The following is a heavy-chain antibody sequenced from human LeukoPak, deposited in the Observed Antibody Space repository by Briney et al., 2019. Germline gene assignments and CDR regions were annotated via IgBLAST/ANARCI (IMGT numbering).Heavy chain of an antibody. CDR1: GFTFSSYS. J-gene: IGHJ4*02. D-gene: IGHD3-3*01. V-gene: IGHV3-48*01. Sequence: GGSLRLSCAASGFTFSSYSMNWVRQAPGKGLEWVSYISSSSSTIYYADSVKGRFTISRDNAKNSLYLQMNSLRAEDTAVYYCAKDPSPDYDFWSGYPNPPGYWGQGTLVTVSS. CDR3: AKDPSPDYDFWSGYPNPPGY. CDR2: ISSSSSTI.